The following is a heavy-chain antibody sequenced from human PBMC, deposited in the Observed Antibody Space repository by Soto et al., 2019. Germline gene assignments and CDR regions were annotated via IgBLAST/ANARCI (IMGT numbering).Heavy chain of an antibody. CDR3: ATESYYHWQY. Sequence: EVQLVESGGDLVQPGGSLRLSCAASGFTFSGYWMAWVRQAPGKGLEWVANIKQDGSVKYYVDSLKGRFTISRDNAKNSLYLQMDRVRAEDTAVYFCATESYYHWQYWGQGTLVTVSS. J-gene: IGHJ4*02. D-gene: IGHD3-9*01. V-gene: IGHV3-7*01. CDR2: IKQDGSVK. CDR1: GFTFSGYW.